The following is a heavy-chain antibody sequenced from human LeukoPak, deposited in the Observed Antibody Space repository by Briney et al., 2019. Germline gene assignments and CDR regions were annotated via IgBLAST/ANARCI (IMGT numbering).Heavy chain of an antibody. CDR1: GGSISSYY. Sequence: SETLSLTCTVSGGSISSYYWSWIRQPPGKGLEWIGYIYYSGSTNYNPSLKSRVTISVDTSKNQFSLKLSSVTAADTAVYYCARHVRSGWYEDWFDPWGQGTLVTVSS. V-gene: IGHV4-59*08. CDR2: IYYSGST. J-gene: IGHJ5*02. D-gene: IGHD6-19*01. CDR3: ARHVRSGWYEDWFDP.